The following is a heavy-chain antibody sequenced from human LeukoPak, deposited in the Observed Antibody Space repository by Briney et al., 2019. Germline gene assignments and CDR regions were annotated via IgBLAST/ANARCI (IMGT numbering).Heavy chain of an antibody. D-gene: IGHD3-9*01. CDR3: ASTGILTVVDAFDI. CDR2: ISSSGSTI. CDR1: GFTFSSYE. V-gene: IGHV3-48*03. Sequence: GGSLRLSCAASGFTFSSYEMDWVRQAPGKGLEWVSYISSSGSTIYYADSVKGRFTISRDNAKNSLYLQMNSLRAEDTAVYYCASTGILTVVDAFDIWGQGTMVTVSS. J-gene: IGHJ3*02.